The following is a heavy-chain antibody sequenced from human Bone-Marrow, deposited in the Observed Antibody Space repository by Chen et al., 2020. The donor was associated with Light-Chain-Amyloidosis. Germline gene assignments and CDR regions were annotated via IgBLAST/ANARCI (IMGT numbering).Heavy chain of an antibody. CDR3: ARRRDGYNFDY. D-gene: IGHD5-12*01. Sequence: VQVEQSGPEVKKPGESLTISCKGAGYPFPNYWIGWVRQMPGKGLEWMGVIYPDDSDARYSPSFEGQVTISADKSITTAYLQWRSLKASDTAMYYCARRRDGYNFDYWGQGTLVTVSS. J-gene: IGHJ4*02. CDR2: IYPDDSDA. CDR1: GYPFPNYW. V-gene: IGHV5-51*01.